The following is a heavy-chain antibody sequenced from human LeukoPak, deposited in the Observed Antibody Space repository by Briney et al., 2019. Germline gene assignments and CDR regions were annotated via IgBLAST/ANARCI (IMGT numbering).Heavy chain of an antibody. D-gene: IGHD3-22*01. Sequence: ASVKVSCKASGYTFTSYGISWVRQAPGQGLEWMGWISAYNGNTNYAQKLQGRVTMTTDTSTSTAYMELRSLRSDDTAVYYCARGSAYYDSSGYGFDYWGQGTLATVSS. CDR1: GYTFTSYG. CDR2: ISAYNGNT. V-gene: IGHV1-18*01. CDR3: ARGSAYYDSSGYGFDY. J-gene: IGHJ4*02.